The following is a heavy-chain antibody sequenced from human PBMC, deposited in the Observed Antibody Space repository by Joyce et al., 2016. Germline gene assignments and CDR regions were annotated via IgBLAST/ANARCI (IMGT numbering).Heavy chain of an antibody. CDR1: GFTFSNYN. Sequence: EVHLVESGGGLVKPGGSLRLSCAASGFTFSNYNMNWGRQAPGKGLEWVSSINSGTTDKYYADSVQGRFTISRDNAKNSLYLQMNSLRAEDTAVYYCARDLGYFDYWGQGTLVTVSS. CDR3: ARDLGYFDY. CDR2: INSGTTDK. V-gene: IGHV3-21*01. J-gene: IGHJ4*02.